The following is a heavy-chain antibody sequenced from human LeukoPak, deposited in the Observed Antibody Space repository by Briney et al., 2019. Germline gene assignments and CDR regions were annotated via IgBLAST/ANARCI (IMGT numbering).Heavy chain of an antibody. V-gene: IGHV1-18*01. D-gene: IGHD2-21*02. CDR1: GDTFTSYG. CDR3: ARSDGPTLAYCGGDCEHWVWFDP. Sequence: ASVKVSCKASGDTFTSYGISWVRQAPGQGLEWIGWISAYNGNTNYAQKLQGRVTMTTDTSTSTAYMELRSLRSDDTAVYYCARSDGPTLAYCGGDCEHWVWFDPWGQGTLVTVSS. CDR2: ISAYNGNT. J-gene: IGHJ5*02.